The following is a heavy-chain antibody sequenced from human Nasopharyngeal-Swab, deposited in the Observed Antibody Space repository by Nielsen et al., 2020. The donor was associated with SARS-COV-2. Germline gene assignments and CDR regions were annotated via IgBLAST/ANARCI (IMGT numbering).Heavy chain of an antibody. Sequence: ASVKVSCKASGYTFTSYCISWVRQAPGQGLEWMGWISAHNGNTNYAEKFQGRVTMTTDTSTSTAYMELRSLRSDDTAVYYCATDPGYSWDYYYYGTDVWGQGTTVTVSS. CDR2: ISAHNGNT. V-gene: IGHV1-18*01. D-gene: IGHD5-12*01. J-gene: IGHJ6*02. CDR3: ATDPGYSWDYYYYGTDV. CDR1: GYTFTSYC.